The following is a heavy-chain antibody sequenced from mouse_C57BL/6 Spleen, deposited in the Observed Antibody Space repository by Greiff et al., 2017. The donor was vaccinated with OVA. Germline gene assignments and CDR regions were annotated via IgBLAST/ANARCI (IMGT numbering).Heavy chain of an antibody. J-gene: IGHJ4*01. D-gene: IGHD2-3*01. Sequence: QVHVKQPGAELVKPGASVKMSCKASGYTFTSYWITWVKQRPGQGLEWIGDIYPGSGSTNYNEKFKSKATLTVETSSSTAYMQLSSLTSEDSAVYYCARVGDGYFYAMDYWGQGTSVTVSS. CDR1: GYTFTSYW. V-gene: IGHV1-55*01. CDR2: IYPGSGST. CDR3: ARVGDGYFYAMDY.